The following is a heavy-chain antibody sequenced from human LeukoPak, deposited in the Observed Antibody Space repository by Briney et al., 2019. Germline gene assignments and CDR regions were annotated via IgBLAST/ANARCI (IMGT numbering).Heavy chain of an antibody. J-gene: IGHJ4*02. CDR1: GFTFSSYE. CDR3: ARVLYDSSGYYLNYFDY. D-gene: IGHD3-22*01. Sequence: GGSLRLSSAASGFTFSSYEMNWVRQAPGKGLEWVSYISSSDSTTYYADSVKGRFTISRDNAMNSLYLQMNSLRVEDTAVYYCARVLYDSSGYYLNYFDYWGQGTLVIVSS. V-gene: IGHV3-48*03. CDR2: ISSSDSTT.